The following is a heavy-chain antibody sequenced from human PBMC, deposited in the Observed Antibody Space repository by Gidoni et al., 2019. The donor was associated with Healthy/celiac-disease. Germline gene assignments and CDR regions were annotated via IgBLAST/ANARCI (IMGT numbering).Heavy chain of an antibody. CDR3: ARGPKFGELFIGFDP. V-gene: IGHV3-30-3*01. D-gene: IGHD3-10*01. CDR2: ISYDGSNK. J-gene: IGHJ5*02. CDR1: GFTFSSYA. Sequence: QVQLVESGGGVVQPGRSLRLSCAASGFTFSSYAMHWVRQAPGKGLEWVAVISYDGSNKYYADSVKGRFTISRDNSKNTLYLQMNSLRAEDTAVYYCARGPKFGELFIGFDPWGQGTLVTVSS.